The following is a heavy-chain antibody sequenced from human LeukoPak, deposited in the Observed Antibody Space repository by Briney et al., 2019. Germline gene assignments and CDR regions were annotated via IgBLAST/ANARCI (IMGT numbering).Heavy chain of an antibody. CDR2: ISGSGGST. CDR3: AKASAYYDSSGYYTYYFDY. D-gene: IGHD3-22*01. Sequence: PGGSLRLSCAASGFTFSSYGMSWVRQAPGKGLEWVSAISGSGGSTYYADSVKGRFTISRDNSKNTLYLQMNSLRAEDTAVYYCAKASAYYDSSGYYTYYFDYWGQGTLVTVSS. CDR1: GFTFSSYG. V-gene: IGHV3-23*01. J-gene: IGHJ4*02.